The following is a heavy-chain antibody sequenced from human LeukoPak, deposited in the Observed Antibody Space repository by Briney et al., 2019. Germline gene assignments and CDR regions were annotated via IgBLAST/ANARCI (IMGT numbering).Heavy chain of an antibody. CDR1: GFTFSSYA. CDR3: AKDKAYDFWSGYYIGAFDI. V-gene: IGHV3-23*01. D-gene: IGHD3-3*01. J-gene: IGHJ3*02. Sequence: GGSLRLSCTASGFTFSSYAMTWVRQAPRKGLEWVSAISGSGGSTYYADSVKGRFTISRDNSKNTLYLQMNSLRAEDTAVYYCAKDKAYDFWSGYYIGAFDIWGQGTMVTVSS. CDR2: ISGSGGST.